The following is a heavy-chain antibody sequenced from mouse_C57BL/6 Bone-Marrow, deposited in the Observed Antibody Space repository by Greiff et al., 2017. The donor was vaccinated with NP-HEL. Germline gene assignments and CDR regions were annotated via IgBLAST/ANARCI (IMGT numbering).Heavy chain of an antibody. CDR2: IYPRSGNT. V-gene: IGHV1-81*01. Sequence: QVQLQQSGAELARPGASVKLSCKASGYTFTSYGISWVKQRPGQGLEWIGEIYPRSGNTYYNEKFKGKATLTADKSSSTAYLQLRRLTSEDSAVYFCGRRVGLLRAWFACWGQGTLVTVSA. CDR3: GRRVGLLRAWFAC. D-gene: IGHD1-1*01. J-gene: IGHJ3*01. CDR1: GYTFTSYG.